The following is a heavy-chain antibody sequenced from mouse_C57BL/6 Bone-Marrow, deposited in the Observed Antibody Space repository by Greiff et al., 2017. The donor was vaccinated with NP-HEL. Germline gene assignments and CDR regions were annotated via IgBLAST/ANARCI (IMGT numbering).Heavy chain of an antibody. CDR2: IWTGGGT. J-gene: IGHJ2*01. Sequence: QVQLQQSGPGLVAPSQSLSITCTVSGFSLTSYAISWVRQPPGKGLEWLGVIWTGGGTNYNSALKSRLSISKDNSKSQVFLKMNSLQTDDTARYYCARTLDYYGSSYGAFDYWGQGTTLTVSS. D-gene: IGHD1-1*01. V-gene: IGHV2-9-1*01. CDR3: ARTLDYYGSSYGAFDY. CDR1: GFSLTSYA.